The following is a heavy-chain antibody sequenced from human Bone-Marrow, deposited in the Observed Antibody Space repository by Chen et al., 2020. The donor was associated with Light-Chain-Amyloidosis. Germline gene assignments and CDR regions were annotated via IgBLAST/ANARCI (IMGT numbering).Heavy chain of an antibody. V-gene: IGHV3-21*02. J-gene: IGHJ6*02. CDR1: GFTFGRHS. D-gene: IGHD5-18*01. Sequence: EVQLVESGGGLVKPGGSLRLYCAASGFTFGRHSMHWVRQAPGKGLEWVSSISTSSSYIHYADSMKGRFTISRDNANNALFLQMNSLRAEDTAVYYCVREVYDYNYGASYYYYSMDVWGQGTTVTVSS. CDR2: ISTSSSYI. CDR3: VREVYDYNYGASYYYYSMDV.